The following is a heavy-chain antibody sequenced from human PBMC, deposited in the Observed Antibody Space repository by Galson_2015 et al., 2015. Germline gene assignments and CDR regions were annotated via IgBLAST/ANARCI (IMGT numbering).Heavy chain of an antibody. CDR2: IYWDDDK. CDR3: AHSPRWPVSKRSDGPGWDAFDI. J-gene: IGHJ3*02. CDR1: GFSLSTSGVG. D-gene: IGHD6-19*01. Sequence: PALVKPTQTLTLTCTFSGFSLSTSGVGVGWIRQPPGKALEWLALIYWDDDKRYSPSLKSRLTITKDTSKNQVVLTMTNMDPVDTATYYCAHSPRWPVSKRSDGPGWDAFDIWGQGTMVTVSS. V-gene: IGHV2-5*02.